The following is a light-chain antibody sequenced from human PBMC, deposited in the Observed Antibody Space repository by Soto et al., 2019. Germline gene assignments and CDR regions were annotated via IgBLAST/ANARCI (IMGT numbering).Light chain of an antibody. CDR1: QSVLFSSNNKNY. V-gene: IGKV4-1*01. Sequence: DIVMTQSPDSLAVSLGERATINCKSSQSVLFSSNNKNYLAWYQRKPGLPPKLLIYWASTRESGVPDRFSGSGSGTDFTLTISSLQAEDEAVYYCQQYYSTPLTFGGGTKVEIK. CDR3: QQYYSTPLT. J-gene: IGKJ4*01. CDR2: WAS.